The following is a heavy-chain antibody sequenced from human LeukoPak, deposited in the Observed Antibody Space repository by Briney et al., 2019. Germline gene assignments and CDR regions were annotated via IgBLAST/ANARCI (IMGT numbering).Heavy chain of an antibody. J-gene: IGHJ4*02. V-gene: IGHV4-59*01. CDR1: GGSISSYY. D-gene: IGHD6-13*01. CDR2: IYYSGST. CDR3: ARVRGISTAAADHFDY. Sequence: PSETLSLTCTVSGGSISSYYWSWIRQPPGKGLEWIGYIYYSGSTNYNPSLKSRVTISVDTSKNQFSLKLSSVTAADTAVYYCARVRGISTAAADHFDYWGQGTLVTVSS.